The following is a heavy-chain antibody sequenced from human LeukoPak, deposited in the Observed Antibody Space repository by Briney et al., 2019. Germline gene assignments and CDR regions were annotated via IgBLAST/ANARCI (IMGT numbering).Heavy chain of an antibody. V-gene: IGHV4-59*01. Sequence: SETLSLTCTVSGGSISSYYWNWIRQPPGKGLEWIGYIYYSGGTNYNPSLKSRVTISLDTSKNQFSLKLSSVTTADTAVYYCARGGHSSGWDKDNFDYWGQGTLVTVSS. J-gene: IGHJ4*02. CDR3: ARGGHSSGWDKDNFDY. D-gene: IGHD6-19*01. CDR1: GGSISSYY. CDR2: IYYSGGT.